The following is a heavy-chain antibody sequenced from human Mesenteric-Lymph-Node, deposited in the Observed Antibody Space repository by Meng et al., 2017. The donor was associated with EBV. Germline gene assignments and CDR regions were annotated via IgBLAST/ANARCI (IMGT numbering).Heavy chain of an antibody. CDR1: GGSFSGYY. CDR2: INHSGST. D-gene: IGHD3-10*01. Sequence: QGHLRQWGAGLLKPSGTLSLTCAVYGGSFSGYYWSGNRQPPGKGLEWIGEINHSGSTNYNPSLKSRVTISVDTSKNQFSLKLSSVTAADTAVYYCARFGAILRGFDYWGQGTLVTVSS. J-gene: IGHJ4*02. CDR3: ARFGAILRGFDY. V-gene: IGHV4-34*01.